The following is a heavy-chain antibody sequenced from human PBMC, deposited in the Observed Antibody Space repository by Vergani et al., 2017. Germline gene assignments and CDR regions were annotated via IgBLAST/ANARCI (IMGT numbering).Heavy chain of an antibody. CDR2: INPIDSKI. CDR1: ESSFISNE. D-gene: IGHD2-21*01. CDR3: TGHVPCGDGACLHFDH. Sequence: EVMLVQSGAEVKKPGESLKISCKYSESSFISNEIAWVRQMSGKDLQWVGNINPIDSKIAYSPSFQGQAIMSLDKSITTAYLQWRSLKASDTAIYYCTGHVPCGDGACLHFDHWGQGTQVTVSS. V-gene: IGHV5-51*01. J-gene: IGHJ4*02.